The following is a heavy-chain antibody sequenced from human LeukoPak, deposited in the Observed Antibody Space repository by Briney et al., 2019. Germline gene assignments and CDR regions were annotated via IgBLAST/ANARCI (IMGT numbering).Heavy chain of an antibody. CDR3: ARPPPTYYYDSSASYDAFDI. D-gene: IGHD3-22*01. CDR2: IYLGDSDT. V-gene: IGHV5-51*01. CDR1: GYSFTTYW. Sequence: GEALEISCKGSGYSFTTYWIGWVRQMPGKGLEWMGIIYLGDSDTRYSPSFQGQVTISADNSISTAYLQWSSLKASDPAMYYCARPPPTYYYDSSASYDAFDIWGQGTMVTVSS. J-gene: IGHJ3*02.